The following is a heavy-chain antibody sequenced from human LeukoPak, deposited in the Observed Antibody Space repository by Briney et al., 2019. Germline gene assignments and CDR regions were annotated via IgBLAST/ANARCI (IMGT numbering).Heavy chain of an antibody. J-gene: IGHJ6*02. CDR3: ARGSYGMDV. CDR2: LSGNGNTI. V-gene: IGHV3-23*01. Sequence: GGSLRLSCAASGFTFSTYAMSWVRQAPGKGLECVSALSGNGNTIYYADSVKGRFTISRDNAKNSLYLQMNSLRAEDTAVYYCARGSYGMDVWGQGTTVTVSS. CDR1: GFTFSTYA.